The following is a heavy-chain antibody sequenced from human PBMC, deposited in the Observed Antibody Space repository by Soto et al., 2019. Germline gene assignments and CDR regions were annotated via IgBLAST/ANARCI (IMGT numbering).Heavy chain of an antibody. CDR1: GGSVSSSSYY. V-gene: IGHV4-39*01. CDR3: ARHSTPAYYDFWSGYLEYFQH. D-gene: IGHD3-3*01. J-gene: IGHJ1*01. Sequence: PSETLSLTCTVSGGSVSSSSYYWGWIRQPPGKGLEWVGSIYYSGSTYYNPSLKSRVTISVDTSKNQFSLKLSSVTAADTAVYYCARHSTPAYYDFWSGYLEYFQHWGQGTLVTVSS. CDR2: IYYSGST.